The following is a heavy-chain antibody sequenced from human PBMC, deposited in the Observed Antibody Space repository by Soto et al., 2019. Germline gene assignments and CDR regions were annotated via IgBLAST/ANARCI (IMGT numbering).Heavy chain of an antibody. CDR2: IYPGDSDT. J-gene: IGHJ6*02. CDR1: GYSFTSYW. D-gene: IGHD3-3*01. Sequence: ESMKISCKGSGYSFTSYWIGWVRQMPGKGLEWMGIIYPGDSDTRYSPSFQGQVTISADKSISTAYLQWSSLKASDTAMYYCARQGGNEDDFCSGPYSPYYVMDVWGQGTTVIVSS. CDR3: ARQGGNEDDFCSGPYSPYYVMDV. V-gene: IGHV5-51*01.